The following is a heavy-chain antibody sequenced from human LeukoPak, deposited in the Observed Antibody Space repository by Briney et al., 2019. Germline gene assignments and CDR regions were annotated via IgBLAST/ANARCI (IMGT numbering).Heavy chain of an antibody. Sequence: PGGSLRLSCAGTGFIFSNAWMGWVRQAPGKGLEWVGRMKSIVDGGTTDYAATVKGRFTISRDDSKTTLYLQMHSLKTEDTAEYYCITDKPYRGLRTFDYWGQGTLVTVSS. V-gene: IGHV3-15*01. CDR1: GFIFSNAW. CDR3: ITDKPYRGLRTFDY. CDR2: MKSIVDGGTT. J-gene: IGHJ4*02. D-gene: IGHD1-26*01.